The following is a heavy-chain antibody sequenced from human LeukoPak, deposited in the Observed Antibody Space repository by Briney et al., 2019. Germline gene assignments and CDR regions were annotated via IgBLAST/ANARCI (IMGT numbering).Heavy chain of an antibody. CDR2: IKEDGGET. CDR1: GFTFNNHW. CDR3: ARYNNGPSDY. V-gene: IGHV3-7*01. D-gene: IGHD2-8*01. Sequence: GGSLRLSCTVSGFTFNNHWMSWVRQAPGKGLEWVANIKEDGGETSYLDSVKGRFDISRDNARHSLYLQMDNLRVEDTAVYYCARYNNGPSDYWGQGTLVTVSS. J-gene: IGHJ4*02.